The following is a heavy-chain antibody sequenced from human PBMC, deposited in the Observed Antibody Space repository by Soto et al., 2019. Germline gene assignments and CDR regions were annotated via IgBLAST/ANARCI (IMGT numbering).Heavy chain of an antibody. CDR3: ARVRLSIAVNDALDV. D-gene: IGHD3-3*02. CDR2: MTYDGATE. Sequence: QVRLVESGGGVVQPGTSLRLFCAASGFTFSDYVIHWVRQAAGKGLEWVASMTYDGATEYYADSVKGRFTMSRDNSKRALSLQMNSLRPDDTAVYYCARVRLSIAVNDALDVWGQGTTVTVSS. J-gene: IGHJ3*01. V-gene: IGHV3-30*14. CDR1: GFTFSDYV.